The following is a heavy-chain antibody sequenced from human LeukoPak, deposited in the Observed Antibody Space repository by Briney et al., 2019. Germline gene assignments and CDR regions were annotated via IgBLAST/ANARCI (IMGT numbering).Heavy chain of an antibody. Sequence: PGGSLRVSCAASGLTFSSYWMSWVRQAPGKGLEWVANIKQDGSEKYYVDSVKGRFTISRDNAKNSLYLQMNSLRAEDTAVYYCARENPYSSSSPMWYWGQGTLVTVSS. CDR3: ARENPYSSSSPMWY. CDR1: GLTFSSYW. J-gene: IGHJ4*02. D-gene: IGHD6-6*01. V-gene: IGHV3-7*01. CDR2: IKQDGSEK.